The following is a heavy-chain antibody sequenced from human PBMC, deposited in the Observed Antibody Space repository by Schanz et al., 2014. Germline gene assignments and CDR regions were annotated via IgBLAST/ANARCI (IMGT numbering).Heavy chain of an antibody. CDR1: GFTFSSYA. CDR2: ISASGGST. J-gene: IGHJ6*02. V-gene: IGHV3-23*01. Sequence: EGQLLESGGGLIQPGGSLRLSCAASGFTFSSYAMSWVRQAPGKGLEWVSTISASGGSTYYADSVKGRFTISRDNSKNILYLQMNSLRAEDTAVYYCAKARRKSNCSGGRCFHYSYYGMDVSGQGTTXTVSS. CDR3: AKARRKSNCSGGRCFHYSYYGMDV. D-gene: IGHD2-15*01.